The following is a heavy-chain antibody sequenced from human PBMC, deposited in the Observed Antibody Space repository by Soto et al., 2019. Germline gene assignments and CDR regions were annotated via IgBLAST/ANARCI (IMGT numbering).Heavy chain of an antibody. CDR1: GFTFSSYA. J-gene: IGHJ4*02. CDR3: AKDRSSDYIWGSYRTFSAPHDY. CDR2: ISGSGGST. V-gene: IGHV3-23*01. D-gene: IGHD3-16*02. Sequence: GGSLRLSCAASGFTFSSYAMSWVRQAPGKGLEWVSAISGSGGSTYYADSVKGRFTISRDNSKNTLYLQMNSLRAEDTTVYYCAKDRSSDYIWGSYRTFSAPHDYWGQGTLVTVSS.